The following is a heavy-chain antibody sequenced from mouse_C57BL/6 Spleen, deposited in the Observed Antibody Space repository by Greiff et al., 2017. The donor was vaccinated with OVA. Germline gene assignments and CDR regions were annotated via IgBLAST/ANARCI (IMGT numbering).Heavy chain of an antibody. V-gene: IGHV5-9-1*02. CDR1: GFTFSSYA. Sequence: EVQLVESGEGLVKPGGSLKLSCAASGFTFSSYAMSWVRQTPEKRLEWVAYISSGGDYIYYADTVKGRFTISRDNARNTLYLQMSSLKSEDTAMYYCTTIDYDYDVTWFAYWGQGTLVTVSA. CDR2: ISSGGDYI. D-gene: IGHD2-4*01. CDR3: TTIDYDYDVTWFAY. J-gene: IGHJ3*01.